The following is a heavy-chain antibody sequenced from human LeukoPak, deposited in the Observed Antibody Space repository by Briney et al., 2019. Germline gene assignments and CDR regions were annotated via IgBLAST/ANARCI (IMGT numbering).Heavy chain of an antibody. CDR1: GFPFRSYA. CDR2: ITDDEDT. D-gene: IGHD3-10*01. J-gene: IGHJ4*02. Sequence: GGSLRLSCVASGFPFRSYAMTWVRQTPGKGLESVSVITDDEDTYYADSVKGRFTISRDNSKNTLYLQMNSLSVEDTAVYYCARVGYYASGPFSYFDYWGQGTLVTVSS. CDR3: ARVGYYASGPFSYFDY. V-gene: IGHV3-23*01.